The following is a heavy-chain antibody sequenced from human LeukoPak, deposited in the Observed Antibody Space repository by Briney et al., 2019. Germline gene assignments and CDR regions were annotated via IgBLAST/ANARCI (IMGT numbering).Heavy chain of an antibody. V-gene: IGHV3-21*01. CDR2: ISYSGSNT. J-gene: IGHJ4*02. CDR3: ISGDYRED. CDR1: GFSFSTYT. Sequence: GGSLRLSCAASGFSFSTYTMNWVRQAPGQGLEWVSSISYSGSNTHYADLVKGRVTLSRDNANTSLFLQKNSLRADDADVYYCISGDYREDWGQGTLVTVSS. D-gene: IGHD4-17*01.